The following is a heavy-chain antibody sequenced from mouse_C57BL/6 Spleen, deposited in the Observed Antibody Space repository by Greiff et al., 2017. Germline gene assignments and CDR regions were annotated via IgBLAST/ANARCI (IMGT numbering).Heavy chain of an antibody. CDR3: ASYGSSSYWYFDV. D-gene: IGHD1-1*01. CDR1: GYTFTSYW. CDR2: IDPNSGGT. J-gene: IGHJ1*03. V-gene: IGHV1-72*01. Sequence: VQLQEPGAELVKPGASVKLSCKASGYTFTSYWMHWVKQRPGRGLEWIGRIDPNSGGTKYNEKFKSKATLTVDKPSSTAYMQLSSLTSEDSAVYYCASYGSSSYWYFDVWGTGTTGTVSS.